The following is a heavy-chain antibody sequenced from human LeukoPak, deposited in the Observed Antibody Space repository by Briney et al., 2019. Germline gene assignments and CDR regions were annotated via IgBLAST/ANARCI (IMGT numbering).Heavy chain of an antibody. V-gene: IGHV3-30-3*01. CDR3: ARRRGYSSTTPFDY. D-gene: IGHD6-13*01. J-gene: IGHJ4*02. CDR2: ISYDGSNK. Sequence: GRSLRLSCAASGFTFSSYAMHWVRQAPGKGLEWVAVISYDGSNKYYADSVKGRLTISRDNSKNTLYLQMNSLRAEDTAVYYCARRRGYSSTTPFDYWGQGTLVTVSS. CDR1: GFTFSSYA.